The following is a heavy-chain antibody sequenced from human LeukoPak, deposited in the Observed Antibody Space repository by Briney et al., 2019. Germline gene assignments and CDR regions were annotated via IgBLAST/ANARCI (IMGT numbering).Heavy chain of an antibody. J-gene: IGHJ3*02. CDR2: ISSSSNYI. Sequence: GGSLRLSGAASGFTFSSYSMNWVRQAPGKGLEWVSSISSSSNYIYYADSVKGRFTISRDNAKNSLYLQMNSLRAEDTAVYYCARDPLFGLARAFNIWGQGTMVTVSS. CDR3: ARDPLFGLARAFNI. CDR1: GFTFSSYS. D-gene: IGHD3-16*01. V-gene: IGHV3-21*01.